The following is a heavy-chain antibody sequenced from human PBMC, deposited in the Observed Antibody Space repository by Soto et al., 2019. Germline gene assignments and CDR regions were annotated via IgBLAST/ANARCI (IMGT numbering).Heavy chain of an antibody. CDR2: ISAHNDNT. J-gene: IGHJ4*02. D-gene: IGHD1-1*01. Sequence: QVHLVQSGAEVKKPGASVKVSCKGSGYAFTTYGITWVRQAPGQGLEWMGWISAHNDNTNYAQKLQGRATVTRDTPTSTAYMELRSLRSDDTAVYYCARGRYGDYWGQGVLVTVSS. CDR3: ARGRYGDY. V-gene: IGHV1-18*01. CDR1: GYAFTTYG.